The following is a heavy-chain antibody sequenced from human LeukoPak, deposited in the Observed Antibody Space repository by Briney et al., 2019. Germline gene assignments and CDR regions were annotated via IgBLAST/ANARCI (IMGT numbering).Heavy chain of an antibody. Sequence: GASVQVSCKASGYSFTSYDINWVRQAPGQGLEWMGWMNPYSGNTDFVKKFQGRLTMTRNTSIDTAFMELSSLISEDTAVYFCAKGGEYSSGWFVSWGQGTLVTVTS. CDR2: MNPYSGNT. D-gene: IGHD3-22*01. V-gene: IGHV1-8*01. J-gene: IGHJ4*02. CDR3: AKGGEYSSGWFVS. CDR1: GYSFTSYD.